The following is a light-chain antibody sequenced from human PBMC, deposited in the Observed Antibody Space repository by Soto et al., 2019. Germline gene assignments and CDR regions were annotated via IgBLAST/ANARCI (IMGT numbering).Light chain of an antibody. CDR1: SSNIGSNT. CDR2: SNN. Sequence: QSVLTQPPSVSATPGQRVTISCSGSSSNIGSNTVNWYQQLPGTAPKLLIYSNNQRPSGVPDRFSGSKSGTSASLAISGLQSEDEADYYCAAWDDSLVWVFGGGTKLTVL. V-gene: IGLV1-44*01. CDR3: AAWDDSLVWV. J-gene: IGLJ3*02.